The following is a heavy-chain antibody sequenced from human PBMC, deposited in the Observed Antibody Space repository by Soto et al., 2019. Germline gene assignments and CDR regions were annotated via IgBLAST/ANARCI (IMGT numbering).Heavy chain of an antibody. V-gene: IGHV4-39*01. CDR1: GASISSAGYS. CDR2: IPYRGSA. CDR3: ARHPFRWGYGFDF. D-gene: IGHD3-16*01. Sequence: QLQLQQSGPGLVTPSETLSLTCTVSGASISSAGYSWGWVRQSPEKGLEWIGSIPYRGSASYRPSFKSRVTIYMDRSKNQFSLGLTSVTAADTAVYYCARHPFRWGYGFDFWGQGTPAIVSS. J-gene: IGHJ4*02.